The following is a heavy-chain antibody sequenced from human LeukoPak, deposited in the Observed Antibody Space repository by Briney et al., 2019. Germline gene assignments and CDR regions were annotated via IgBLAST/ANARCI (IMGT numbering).Heavy chain of an antibody. CDR3: AKDPSAPYFDY. CDR2: ISYDGSNK. CDR1: GFTFSSYG. V-gene: IGHV3-30*18. J-gene: IGHJ4*02. Sequence: GGSLRLSCAASGFTFSSYGMHWVRQTPGKGLEWVAVISYDGSNKCYADSVKGRFTISRDNSKNTLYLQMNSLRAEDTAVYYCAKDPSAPYFDYWGQGTLVTVFS.